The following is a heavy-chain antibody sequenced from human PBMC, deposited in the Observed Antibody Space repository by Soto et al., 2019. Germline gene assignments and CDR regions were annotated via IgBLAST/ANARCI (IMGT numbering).Heavy chain of an antibody. J-gene: IGHJ4*02. CDR2: INHSGST. Sequence: SETLSLTCAVYGGSFSGYYWSWIRQPPGKGLEWIGEINHSGSTNYNPSIKSRVTISVDTSKNQFSLKLSSVTAADTAVYSCARGRGSSWYFDYWGQGTLVTVSS. CDR1: GGSFSGYY. CDR3: ARGRGSSWYFDY. V-gene: IGHV4-34*01. D-gene: IGHD6-13*01.